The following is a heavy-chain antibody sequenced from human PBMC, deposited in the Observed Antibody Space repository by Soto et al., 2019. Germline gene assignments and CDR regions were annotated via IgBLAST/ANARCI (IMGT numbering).Heavy chain of an antibody. J-gene: IGHJ3*02. CDR2: IYHTGKT. CDR3: VRGYYDSNGQSNTFDI. D-gene: IGHD3-22*01. V-gene: IGHV4-31*03. Sequence: SETLSLTCTVSGDAIYIGGYYWTWIRQHPGKGLEWIGYIYHTGKTYYNPSLESRVTMSVDTSKNQFSLKLASVTAADTAVYYCVRGYYDSNGQSNTFDIWGQGTMVTVSS. CDR1: GDAIYIGGYY.